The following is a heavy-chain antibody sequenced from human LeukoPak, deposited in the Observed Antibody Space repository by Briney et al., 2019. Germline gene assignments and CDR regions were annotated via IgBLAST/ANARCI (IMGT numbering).Heavy chain of an antibody. Sequence: GESLRLSCAASGFTFSGSWMSWVRQAPGKGLEWVANIKPDGSEKYYVDSVKGRFTISRDNAKNSLYLQMNSLRAEDTAVYYCAKNERWGQGTLVTVSS. CDR1: GFTFSGSW. CDR2: IKPDGSEK. J-gene: IGHJ4*02. CDR3: AKNER. D-gene: IGHD2/OR15-2a*01. V-gene: IGHV3-7*02.